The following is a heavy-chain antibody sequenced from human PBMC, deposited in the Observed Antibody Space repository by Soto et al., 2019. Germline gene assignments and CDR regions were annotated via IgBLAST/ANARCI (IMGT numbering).Heavy chain of an antibody. J-gene: IGHJ6*02. V-gene: IGHV4-4*02. D-gene: IGHD3-10*01. CDR1: GGSISSSNW. CDR3: ARDSRGAYYYYGMDV. CDR2: VYHSGST. Sequence: LTCAVSGGSISSSNWWSWVRQPPGKGLEWIGEVYHSGSTNYNPSLKSRVTISVDKSKNQFSLNLNSVNAADTAVYYCARDSRGAYYYYGMDVWGQGTTVTVSS.